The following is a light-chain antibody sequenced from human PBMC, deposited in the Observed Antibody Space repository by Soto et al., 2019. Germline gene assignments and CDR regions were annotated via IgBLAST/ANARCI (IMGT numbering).Light chain of an antibody. V-gene: IGKV3-11*01. CDR2: DGS. CDR3: QQAADWPIT. J-gene: IGKJ5*01. Sequence: EIVLTQSPATLSLSPGERATLSCWASQSISVYLAWYQQRPGKAPRLLIHDGSNRATGIPARFSGTGSGTDFNLTISRLEPDDFAVCYCQQAADWPITFGQGTPLEIK. CDR1: QSISVY.